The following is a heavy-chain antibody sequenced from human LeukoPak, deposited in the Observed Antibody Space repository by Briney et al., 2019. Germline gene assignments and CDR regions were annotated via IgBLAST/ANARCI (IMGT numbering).Heavy chain of an antibody. CDR3: AREVYYDISTGYLHYMDV. CDR1: GYTFTGYY. Sequence: GASVKVSCKASGYTFTGYYMHWVRQAPGQGLEWMGWINPNSGGTNYAQKFQGRVTMTRDTSISTAYMELSRLRSDDTAVYYCAREVYYDISTGYLHYMDVWGKGTTVTISS. CDR2: INPNSGGT. J-gene: IGHJ6*03. D-gene: IGHD3-9*01. V-gene: IGHV1-2*02.